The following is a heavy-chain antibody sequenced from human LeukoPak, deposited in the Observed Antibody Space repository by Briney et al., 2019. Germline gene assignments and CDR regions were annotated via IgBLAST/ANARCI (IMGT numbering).Heavy chain of an antibody. J-gene: IGHJ4*02. CDR1: GGSISSFY. D-gene: IGHD7-27*01. CDR2: IYYSVST. CDR3: ARQKGGEFDY. Sequence: SETLSLNCTVAGGSISSFYWSWHGQAPGLGLEGSGYIYYSVSTNYNHCLKSLPTILIDTTKNQFSLKLGSVTAADTAVYYCARQKGGEFDYWVQGTLVTVCS. V-gene: IGHV4-59*08.